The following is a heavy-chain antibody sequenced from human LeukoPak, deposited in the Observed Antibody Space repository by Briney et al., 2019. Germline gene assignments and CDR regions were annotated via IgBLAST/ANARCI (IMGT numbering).Heavy chain of an antibody. CDR2: IYYTGST. CDR1: GGSVSDYY. Sequence: SETLSLTCTISGGSVSDYYWSWIRQSPGKVLEWIGYIYYTGSTTYNPSLKSRVTISADTSKNQFSLKLSSVTAADTAVYYCASRKLGNDYWGQGTLVTVSS. V-gene: IGHV4-59*02. J-gene: IGHJ4*02. CDR3: ASRKLGNDY. D-gene: IGHD7-27*01.